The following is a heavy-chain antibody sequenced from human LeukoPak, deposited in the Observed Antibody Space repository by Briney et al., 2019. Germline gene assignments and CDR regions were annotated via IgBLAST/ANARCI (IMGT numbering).Heavy chain of an antibody. CDR3: ATETNGRHYDY. D-gene: IGHD1-14*01. CDR1: GLTFSTSG. J-gene: IGHJ4*02. Sequence: GGSLRLPCTASGLTFSTSGFNWVRQAPGKGLEWVASIGPTGSDRYHADSIKGQFTISRDNANNFLYLQMNSLRAEDTAVYYCATETNGRHYDYWGQGTLLTVSS. V-gene: IGHV3-21*06. CDR2: IGPTGSDR.